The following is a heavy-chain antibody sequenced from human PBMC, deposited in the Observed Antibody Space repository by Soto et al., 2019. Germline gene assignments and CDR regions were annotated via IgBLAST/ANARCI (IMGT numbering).Heavy chain of an antibody. CDR2: IVGGSGNT. CDR3: AARRSGLYAMDV. J-gene: IGHJ6*02. V-gene: IGHV1-58*01. CDR1: GFTFSTSA. D-gene: IGHD1-26*01. Sequence: SVKVSFKASGFTFSTSAVQWVRQARGQRPEWMGWIVGGSGNTNYAQNSQERVIITRDMSTSTVYMELSSLRSDDTAVYFCAARRSGLYAMDVWGQGTTVTVSS.